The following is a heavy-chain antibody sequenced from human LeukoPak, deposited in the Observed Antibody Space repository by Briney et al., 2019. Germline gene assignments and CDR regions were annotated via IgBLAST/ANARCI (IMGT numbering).Heavy chain of an antibody. V-gene: IGHV3-30*03. CDR1: GFTFSSYG. J-gene: IGHJ4*02. CDR2: ISYDGSNK. Sequence: PGRSLRLSCAASGFTFSSYGMHWVRQAPGKGLEWVAVISYDGSNKYYADSVKGRFTISRDNSKNTLYLQMNSLRAEDTAVYYCARDQETYYDFWSGYYSQDYWGQGTLVTVSS. D-gene: IGHD3-3*01. CDR3: ARDQETYYDFWSGYYSQDY.